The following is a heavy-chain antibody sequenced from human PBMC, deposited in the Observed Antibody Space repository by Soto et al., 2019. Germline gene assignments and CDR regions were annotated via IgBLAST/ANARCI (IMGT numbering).Heavy chain of an antibody. Sequence: GASLKISCKASGYDFTNYWIAWVRQTPGRGLEWMGMIYPGDADIRYNPSFRGRVTISADKSITSAFVQRGRLMASASAIYYCPRFRAPRRQLISMSFHLWGLGTLVTVSS. V-gene: IGHV5-51*01. J-gene: IGHJ4*03. CDR3: PRFRAPRRQLISMSFHL. D-gene: IGHD6-13*01. CDR2: IYPGDADI. CDR1: GYDFTNYW.